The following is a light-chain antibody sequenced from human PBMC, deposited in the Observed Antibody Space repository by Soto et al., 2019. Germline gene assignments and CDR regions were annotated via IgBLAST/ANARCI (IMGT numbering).Light chain of an antibody. CDR3: QQYGSSPRT. Sequence: EIVMTQSPATLSVSPGERATLSCRASQSVSSKLAWYQQKPGQAPRLLIYGASSRATGIPDRFSGSGSGTDFTLTISRLEPEDFAVYYCQQYGSSPRTFGQGTKVEIK. J-gene: IGKJ1*01. CDR1: QSVSSK. CDR2: GAS. V-gene: IGKV3-20*01.